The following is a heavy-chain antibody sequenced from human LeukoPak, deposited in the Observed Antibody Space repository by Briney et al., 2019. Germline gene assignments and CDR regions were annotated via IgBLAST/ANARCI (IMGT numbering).Heavy chain of an antibody. V-gene: IGHV4-31*03. D-gene: IGHD5-18*01. CDR3: ASSGYSYADPGYYYYGMDV. Sequence: TSETLSLTCTVSGGSISSGGYYWSWIRQQGGKGLEWIGYIYYSGSTYYNPSLKSRVTISVDTSKNHFSLKLSSVTAADTAVYYCASSGYSYADPGYYYYGMDVWGQGTTVTVSS. CDR2: IYYSGST. J-gene: IGHJ6*02. CDR1: GGSISSGGYY.